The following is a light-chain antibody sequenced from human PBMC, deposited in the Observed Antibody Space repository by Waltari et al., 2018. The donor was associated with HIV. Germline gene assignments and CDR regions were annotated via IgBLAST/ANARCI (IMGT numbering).Light chain of an antibody. Sequence: DIVMTQSPDPLAVSLGARATINCKSTQSVLYSSNNKNYLAWYQQKPGQPPKLLIYWASSRESGVPDRFSGSGSGTDFTLTISSLQAEDVAVYYCQQYYTTPYTFGQGTKLEI. CDR1: QSVLYSSNNKNY. V-gene: IGKV4-1*01. CDR2: WAS. J-gene: IGKJ2*01. CDR3: QQYYTTPYT.